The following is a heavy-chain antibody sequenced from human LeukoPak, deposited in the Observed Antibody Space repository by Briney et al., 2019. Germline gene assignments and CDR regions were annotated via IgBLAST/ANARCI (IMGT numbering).Heavy chain of an antibody. Sequence: ASVKVSCKASGYTFTGYYMHWVRQAPGQGLEWMGWINPNSGGTNYAQKFQGRVTMTRDTSISTAYMELSRLRSDDTAVYYCAIGGRYCSGGSCYQDYWGQGTLVTVSS. V-gene: IGHV1-2*02. J-gene: IGHJ4*02. CDR1: GYTFTGYY. CDR3: AIGGRYCSGGSCYQDY. CDR2: INPNSGGT. D-gene: IGHD2-15*01.